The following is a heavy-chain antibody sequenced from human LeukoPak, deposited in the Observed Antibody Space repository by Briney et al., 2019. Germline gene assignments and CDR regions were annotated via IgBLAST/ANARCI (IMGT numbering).Heavy chain of an antibody. Sequence: GRSLRLSGAASGFTFDDYAMHWVRQAPGKGLEWVSGISWNSGSIGYADSVKGRFTISRDNAKNSLYLQMNSLRAEDTALYYCAKGIAADYYYYGMDVWGQGTTVTVSS. CDR2: ISWNSGSI. CDR3: AKGIAADYYYYGMDV. CDR1: GFTFDDYA. V-gene: IGHV3-9*01. J-gene: IGHJ6*02.